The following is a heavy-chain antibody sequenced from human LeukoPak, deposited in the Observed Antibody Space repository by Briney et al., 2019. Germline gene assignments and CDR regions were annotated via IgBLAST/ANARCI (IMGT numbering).Heavy chain of an antibody. CDR2: VYYGGTT. CDR3: ARVSYYYDSSGHRTDTEFDF. D-gene: IGHD3-22*01. Sequence: GGSLCLSCAASGFTVSSNSMSWVRQGQGKGLVWVSVVYYGGTTNHADSVKGRFTISRDNSKNTVYLQMNSLRAGDTALYYCARVSYYYDSSGHRTDTEFDFWGQGTLVTVSS. J-gene: IGHJ4*02. V-gene: IGHV3-66*01. CDR1: GFTVSSNS.